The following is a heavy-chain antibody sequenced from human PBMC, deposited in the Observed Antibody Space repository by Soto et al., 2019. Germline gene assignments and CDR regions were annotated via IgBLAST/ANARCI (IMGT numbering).Heavy chain of an antibody. CDR1: GGSFSGYY. CDR3: ARVMSSSGMDV. D-gene: IGHD6-6*01. J-gene: IGHJ6*02. V-gene: IGHV4-34*01. Sequence: PSETLSLTCAVYGGSFSGYYWSWIRQPPGKGLEWIGEINHSGSTNYNPSLKSRATISVDTSKNQFSLKLSSVTAADTAVYYCARVMSSSGMDVWGQGTTVTVSS. CDR2: INHSGST.